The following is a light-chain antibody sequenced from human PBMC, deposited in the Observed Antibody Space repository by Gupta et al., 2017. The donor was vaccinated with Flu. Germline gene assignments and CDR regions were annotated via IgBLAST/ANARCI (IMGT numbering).Light chain of an antibody. J-gene: IGKJ1*01. CDR1: QSVSATY. CDR3: QQGGDSPWT. V-gene: IGKV3-20*01. CDR2: GAS. Sequence: GTLSLSPGERATLSCRASQSVSATYLAWYQQKPGQAPQLLIYGASSRATGIPDRFSGSGSGTDFTLTISRLEPEDFALYYCQQGGDSPWTFGQGTKVEIK.